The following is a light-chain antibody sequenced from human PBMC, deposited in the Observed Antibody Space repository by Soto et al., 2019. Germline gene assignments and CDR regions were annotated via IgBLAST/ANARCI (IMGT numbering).Light chain of an antibody. Sequence: QSVLTQPASVSGSPGQSITISCTGTSSDVGDYNYVSWFRQHPGKAPKLMIYEVSNRPSGVSNRFSGSKSGNTASLTISGLQPEYEADYYCSSYTTSSTFYVFGTGTKLTVL. V-gene: IGLV2-14*01. J-gene: IGLJ1*01. CDR3: SSYTTSSTFYV. CDR2: EVS. CDR1: SSDVGDYNY.